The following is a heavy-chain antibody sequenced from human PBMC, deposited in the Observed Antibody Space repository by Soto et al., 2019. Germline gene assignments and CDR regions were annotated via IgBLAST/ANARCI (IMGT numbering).Heavy chain of an antibody. CDR3: ARTPKSSPYYFDY. CDR1: GFTFSSYG. CDR2: ISYDGSNK. J-gene: IGHJ4*02. V-gene: IGHV3-30*03. Sequence: PGGSLRLSCVASGFTFSSYGMHWVRQAPGKGLEWVAVISYDGSNKYYADSVKGRFTISRDNSKNTLYLQMNSLRAEDTAVYYCARTPKSSPYYFDYWGQGTLVTVPQ.